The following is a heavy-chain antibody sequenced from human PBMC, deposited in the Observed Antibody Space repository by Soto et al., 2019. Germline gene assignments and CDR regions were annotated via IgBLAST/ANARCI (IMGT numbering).Heavy chain of an antibody. J-gene: IGHJ4*02. Sequence: QVQLVESGGGVVQPGRSLRLSCAASGFTFSSYGMHWVRQAPGKGLEWVAVISYDGSNKYYADSVKGRFTISRDNSNNTLYLQMNSLRAEDTAVYYCAKGELLEGYGVPGYYFDYCGEGTLVTVSS. CDR1: GFTFSSYG. D-gene: IGHD5-12*01. V-gene: IGHV3-30*18. CDR3: AKGELLEGYGVPGYYFDY. CDR2: ISYDGSNK.